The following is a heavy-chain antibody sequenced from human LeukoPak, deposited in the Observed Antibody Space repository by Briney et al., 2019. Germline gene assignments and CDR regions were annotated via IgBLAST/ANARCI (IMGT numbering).Heavy chain of an antibody. CDR1: GYTFTSYY. Sequence: ASVKVSCKASGYTFTSYYMHWVRQAPGQGLEWMGIINPSGGSTSYAQKFQGRVTMTRDMSTSTVYMELSTLRSEDTAVYFCAKGSGSYLSPLYYFDYWGQGTLVTVSS. V-gene: IGHV1-46*01. CDR2: INPSGGST. D-gene: IGHD1-26*01. CDR3: AKGSGSYLSPLYYFDY. J-gene: IGHJ4*02.